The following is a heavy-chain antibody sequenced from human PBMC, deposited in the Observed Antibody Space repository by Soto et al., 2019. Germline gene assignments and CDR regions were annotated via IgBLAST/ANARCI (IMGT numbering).Heavy chain of an antibody. Sequence: EVQLVESGGRLVQPGRSLRLSCVGTGLNFDDFAMHWVLQAPGKGLEWVSGITWNSRVLAYADSVKGRFTISRDNARNSLYLQMDSLRDEDTALYYCAKGRYDFWSPYYFVSWGQGTLVTVSS. CDR1: GLNFDDFA. V-gene: IGHV3-9*01. J-gene: IGHJ4*02. CDR2: ITWNSRVL. CDR3: AKGRYDFWSPYYFVS. D-gene: IGHD3-3*01.